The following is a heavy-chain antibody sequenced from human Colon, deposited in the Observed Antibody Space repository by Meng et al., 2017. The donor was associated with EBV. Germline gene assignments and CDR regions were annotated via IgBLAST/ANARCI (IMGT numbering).Heavy chain of an antibody. CDR1: GGSISSGGFY. CDR3: ARTNYGDYNWFDP. D-gene: IGHD4-17*01. V-gene: IGHV4-31*03. J-gene: IGHJ5*02. CDR2: IYYSGST. Sequence: QVQLQESGPGLVKPSQXLSLTCTVSGGSISSGGFYWSWIRQHPGKGLEWIGYIYYSGSTYYNPSLRSRVATSIDTSKNQFSLKLTSVTAADTAVYFCARTNYGDYNWFDPWGQGTLVTVSS.